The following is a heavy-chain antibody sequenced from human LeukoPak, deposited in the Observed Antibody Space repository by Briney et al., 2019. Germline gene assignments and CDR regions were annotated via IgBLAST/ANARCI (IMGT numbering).Heavy chain of an antibody. V-gene: IGHV1-8*01. J-gene: IGHJ4*02. CDR2: MNPNSGNT. CDR1: GYTFTIYD. CDR3: AVPVRGNADYFDY. Sequence: ASVTVSCTASGYTFTIYDINWMRQATGQGLEWMGWMNPNSGNTGYAQKFQGRVTMTRNTSISTAYMELSSLRSEDTAVYYCAVPVRGNADYFDYWGQGTLVTVSS. D-gene: IGHD4-23*01.